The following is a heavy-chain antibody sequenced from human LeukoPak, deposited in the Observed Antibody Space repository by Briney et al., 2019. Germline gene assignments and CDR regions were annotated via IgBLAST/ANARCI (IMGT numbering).Heavy chain of an antibody. V-gene: IGHV1-2*02. D-gene: IGHD4-4*01. J-gene: IGHJ6*02. CDR2: INPSSGGT. Sequence: ASVKVSCKASGYSFTSYDINWVRQAPGQGLEWMGWINPSSGGTNYAQKFQGRVTMTRDTSISTAYMELSRLRSDDTAVYYCARGSRTTVTYYYYGMDVWGQGTTVTVSS. CDR3: ARGSRTTVTYYYYGMDV. CDR1: GYSFTSYD.